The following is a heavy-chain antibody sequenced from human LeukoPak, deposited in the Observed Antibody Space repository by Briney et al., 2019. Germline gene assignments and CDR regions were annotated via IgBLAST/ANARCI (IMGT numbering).Heavy chain of an antibody. CDR1: GFTFRSYE. CDR3: AREGRTLTGFPFDY. CDR2: IGISGNAI. V-gene: IGHV3-48*03. D-gene: IGHD3-9*01. Sequence: GGSLRLSCAASGFTFRSYEMNWVRQAPGKGLEWISYIGISGNAIFYADSVKGRFTISRDDAKNSVYLQMNTLRAEDTAVYYCAREGRTLTGFPFDYWGQGTQVTVSS. J-gene: IGHJ4*02.